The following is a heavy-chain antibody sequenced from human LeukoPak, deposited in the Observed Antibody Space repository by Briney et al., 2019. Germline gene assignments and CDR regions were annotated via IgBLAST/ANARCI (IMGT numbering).Heavy chain of an antibody. CDR1: GGSISSSSYY. V-gene: IGHV4-39*07. CDR2: INHSGST. D-gene: IGHD3-22*01. J-gene: IGHJ4*02. Sequence: SETLSLTCTVSGGSISSSSYYWGWIRQPPGKGLEWIGEINHSGSTNYNPSLKSRVTISVDTSKNQFSLKLSSVTAADTAVYYCARRTGRITMTVVVITTGAFDYWGQGTLVTVSS. CDR3: ARRTGRITMTVVVITTGAFDY.